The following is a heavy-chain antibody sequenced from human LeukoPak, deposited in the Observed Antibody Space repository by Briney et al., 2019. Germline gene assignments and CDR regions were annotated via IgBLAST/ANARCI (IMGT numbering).Heavy chain of an antibody. CDR3: AKVGGYSNSRHAFDI. Sequence: ASVKVSCKASGYTFTGYYMHWVRQAPGRGLEWMGRINPNSGGTNYAQKFQGRVTMTRDTSISTAYMELSRLVSDDTAVYYCAKVGGYSNSRHAFDIWGQGTMVTVSS. J-gene: IGHJ3*02. V-gene: IGHV1-2*06. D-gene: IGHD4-11*01. CDR2: INPNSGGT. CDR1: GYTFTGYY.